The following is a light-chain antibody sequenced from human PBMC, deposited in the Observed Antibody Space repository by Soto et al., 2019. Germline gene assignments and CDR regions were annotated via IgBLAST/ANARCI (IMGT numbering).Light chain of an antibody. V-gene: IGKV2-24*01. CDR3: IQGTHFPWT. Sequence: DIVMTQTPLSSPVTLGQPASISCRSSQSIVHSDGNTYLSWLQQRPGQPPRLLIYEISNRFSGVPDRFSGSGAGTDFTLKISRVEAEDGGGDYCIQGTHFPWTCGQGTKVVFK. J-gene: IGKJ1*01. CDR2: EIS. CDR1: QSIVHSDGNTY.